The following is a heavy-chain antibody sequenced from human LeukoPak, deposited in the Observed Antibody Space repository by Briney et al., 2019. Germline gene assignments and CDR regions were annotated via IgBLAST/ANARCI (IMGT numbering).Heavy chain of an antibody. CDR2: IYRDDNT. V-gene: IGHV3-66*01. Sequence: GGSLRLSWAASGFTVSTNYMSWVRQAPGKGLEWVSVIYRDDNTYYADSVKGRFTISRDNSKNTLYLQMNSLRAEDTAVYYCARSYCTNGICYTGDFYYCGMDVWGQGTTVTVSS. CDR3: ARSYCTNGICYTGDFYYCGMDV. J-gene: IGHJ6*02. CDR1: GFTVSTNY. D-gene: IGHD2-8*01.